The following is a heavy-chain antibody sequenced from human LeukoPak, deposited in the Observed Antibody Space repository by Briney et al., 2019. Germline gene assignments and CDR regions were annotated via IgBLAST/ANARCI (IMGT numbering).Heavy chain of an antibody. CDR2: IIPIFGTA. Sequence: GASVKVSCKASGGAFSSYAISWVRQAPGQGLEWMGGIIPIFGTANYAQKFQGRVTITADESTSTAYMELSSLRSEDTAVYYCARDPGPENDFWSGLSYYYYMDVWGKGTTVTVSS. CDR1: GGAFSSYA. V-gene: IGHV1-69*01. D-gene: IGHD3-3*01. CDR3: ARDPGPENDFWSGLSYYYYMDV. J-gene: IGHJ6*03.